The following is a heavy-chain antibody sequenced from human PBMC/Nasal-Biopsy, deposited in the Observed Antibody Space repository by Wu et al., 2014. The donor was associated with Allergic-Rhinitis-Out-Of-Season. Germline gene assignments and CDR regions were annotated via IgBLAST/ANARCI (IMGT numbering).Heavy chain of an antibody. J-gene: IGHJ6*03. CDR2: ISSDGSST. Sequence: LRLSCAASGFTLSSYYMWWVRQAPGKGLVWVSRISSDGSSTDYADSVKGRFTISRDNAKNTMYMQMSSLRAEDTAIYYCTRDASRDDHMDVWGKGTTVTVSS. CDR1: GFTLSSYY. CDR3: TRDASRDDHMDV. V-gene: IGHV3-74*01. D-gene: IGHD2-21*01.